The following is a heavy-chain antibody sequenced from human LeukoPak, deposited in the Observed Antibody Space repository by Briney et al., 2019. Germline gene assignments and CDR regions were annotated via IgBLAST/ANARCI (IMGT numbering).Heavy chain of an antibody. CDR3: ARAPAGYPRHYFDY. CDR2: IYYSGST. CDR1: GGSISNYY. V-gene: IGHV4-59*01. J-gene: IGHJ4*02. Sequence: SETLSLTCTVSGGSISNYYWSWIRQPPGKGLEWIGYIYYSGSTNYNPSLKSRVTISLDTSKNQFSLKLSSVTAADTAVYYCARAPAGYPRHYFDYWGQGSLATVSS. D-gene: IGHD5-12*01.